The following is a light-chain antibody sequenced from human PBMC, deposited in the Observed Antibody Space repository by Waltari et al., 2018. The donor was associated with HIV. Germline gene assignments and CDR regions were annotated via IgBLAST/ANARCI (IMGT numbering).Light chain of an antibody. J-gene: IGLJ2*01. CDR3: QVWDGRGDPVI. Sequence: SYVLTQPPSVSVAPGQTARITCGRNNIAATKSVHWYRLNPGQAPVVVIYDDRDRPSGIPDRFSGSSSGDTATLTISRAEAGDEADYYCQVWDGRGDPVIFGGGTKLAVV. CDR2: DDR. CDR1: NIAATKS. V-gene: IGLV3-21*02.